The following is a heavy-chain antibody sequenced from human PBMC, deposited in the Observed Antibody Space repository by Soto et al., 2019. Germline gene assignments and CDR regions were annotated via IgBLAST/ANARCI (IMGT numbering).Heavy chain of an antibody. CDR1: GFTFDDYA. V-gene: IGHV3-9*01. CDR3: AKMSGYHSYYYYYYMDV. CDR2: ISWNSGSM. Sequence: EVQLVESGGGLVQPGRSLRLSCAASGFTFDDYAMHWVRQAPGKGLEWVSGISWNSGSMGYADSVKGRFTISRDNAKNSLYLQMNSLRAEDTALYYCAKMSGYHSYYYYYYMDVWGKGTTVTVSS. D-gene: IGHD3-3*01. J-gene: IGHJ6*03.